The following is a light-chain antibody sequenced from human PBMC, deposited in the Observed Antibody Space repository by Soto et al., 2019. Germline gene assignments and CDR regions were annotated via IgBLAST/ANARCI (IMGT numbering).Light chain of an antibody. Sequence: EIVLTQSPATLSLSPGERATLSFMASQSVRNSLAWYQQKPGQAPRLLIYAASHRATGIPTRFSGSGSGTDFILTITSLEPEDVAVYYCQQRSDWPPSLTFGGGTKVDIK. CDR3: QQRSDWPPSLT. J-gene: IGKJ4*01. CDR1: QSVRNS. V-gene: IGKV3-11*01. CDR2: AAS.